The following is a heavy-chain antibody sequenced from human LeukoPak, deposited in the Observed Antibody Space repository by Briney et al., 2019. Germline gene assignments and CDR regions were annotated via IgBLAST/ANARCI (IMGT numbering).Heavy chain of an antibody. V-gene: IGHV4-34*01. Sequence: PSETLSLTCAVYGGSFSGYYWSWIRQPPGKGLEWIGEINHSGSTNYNPSLKSRVTISVDTSKNQFSLKLSSVTAADTAVYYCARETWLAPGWFDYWGQGTLVTVSS. D-gene: IGHD6-19*01. CDR1: GGSFSGYY. CDR2: INHSGST. CDR3: ARETWLAPGWFDY. J-gene: IGHJ4*02.